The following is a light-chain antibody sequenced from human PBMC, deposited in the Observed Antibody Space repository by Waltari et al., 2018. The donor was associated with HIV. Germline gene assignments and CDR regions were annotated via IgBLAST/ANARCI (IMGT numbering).Light chain of an antibody. Sequence: QHVLTPSSSASASLRSSFQLTCPLSSAPSSYIIAWHQHQPGKAPRYLMKVESSGSYYKGGGLPDRFSGSSSGADRYLTISSPQSEDEADYYCETWDSNTWVFGGGTKLTVL. V-gene: IGLV4-60*03. CDR2: VESSGSY. J-gene: IGLJ3*02. CDR3: ETWDSNTWV. CDR1: SAPSSYI.